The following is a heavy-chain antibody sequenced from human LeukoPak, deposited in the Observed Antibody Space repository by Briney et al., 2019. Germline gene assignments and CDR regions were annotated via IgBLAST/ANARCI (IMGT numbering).Heavy chain of an antibody. J-gene: IGHJ5*01. CDR2: ISGSGGST. CDR1: GFIFNSHS. D-gene: IGHD2-2*01. CDR3: AKDRHAPGRYCSSTSCFPFDS. Sequence: GGSLRLSCAASGFIFNSHSMNWVRQAPGKGLEWVSGISGSGGSTYYADSVKGRFTISRDNTKNTLYLQMNSLRAEDTAVYYCAKDRHAPGRYCSSTSCFPFDSWGQGTLVTVSS. V-gene: IGHV3-23*01.